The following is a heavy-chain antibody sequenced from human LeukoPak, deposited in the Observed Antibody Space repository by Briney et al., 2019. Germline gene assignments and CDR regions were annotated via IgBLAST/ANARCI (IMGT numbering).Heavy chain of an antibody. CDR3: ARDRGAITFDY. Sequence: GGSLRLSCAASGFTFSDYYMSWIRQAPGKGLEWVSYISSSASTIHYADSVKGRFTISRDNAKNSLYLQMISLRAEDTAVYYCARDRGAITFDYWGQGTLVTVSS. CDR2: ISSSASTI. V-gene: IGHV3-11*01. J-gene: IGHJ4*02. CDR1: GFTFSDYY. D-gene: IGHD3-10*01.